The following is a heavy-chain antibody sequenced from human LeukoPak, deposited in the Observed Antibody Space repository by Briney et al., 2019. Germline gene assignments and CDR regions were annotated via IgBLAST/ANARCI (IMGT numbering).Heavy chain of an antibody. J-gene: IGHJ4*02. D-gene: IGHD6-19*01. Sequence: GGSLRLSCAASGFTFSGYAMNWVRHAPGKGLESVSRINTDGTVTTYADSVKGRFTVSRDNADNTMFLQMNSVRDEDTAVYYCATKQWLAPPPDSWGQGTPVTVS. CDR2: INTDGTVT. CDR1: GFTFSGYA. CDR3: ATKQWLAPPPDS. V-gene: IGHV3-74*01.